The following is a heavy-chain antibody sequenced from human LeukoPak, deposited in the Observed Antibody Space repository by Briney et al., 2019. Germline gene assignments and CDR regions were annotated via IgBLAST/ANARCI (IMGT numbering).Heavy chain of an antibody. D-gene: IGHD6-19*01. CDR1: EFSVKYNY. V-gene: IGHV3-53*01. J-gene: IGHJ4*02. CDR2: LYSAGST. Sequence: GGSLRLSCAASEFSVKYNYMTWVRQAPGKGLEWVSLLYSAGSTNYADSVKGRFTISRDDSKNTVYLQMNSLRAEDTAVYYCARGQWLVWDSARGTNDYWGQGTLVTVSS. CDR3: ARGQWLVWDSARGTNDY.